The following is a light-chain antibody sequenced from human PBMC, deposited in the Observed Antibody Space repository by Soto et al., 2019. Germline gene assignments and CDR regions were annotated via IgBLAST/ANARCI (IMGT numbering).Light chain of an antibody. CDR3: QQYNNWPRIT. CDR1: QSVSSK. J-gene: IGKJ5*01. CDR2: GAS. V-gene: IGKV3D-15*01. Sequence: EIVMTQSPATLSVSPGERATLSCRASQSVSSKLAWYQQKPGQGPRLLIYGASSRATGTPDRFSGSGSGTEFTLTISSLQSEDFAVYYCQQYNNWPRITFGQGTRLEIK.